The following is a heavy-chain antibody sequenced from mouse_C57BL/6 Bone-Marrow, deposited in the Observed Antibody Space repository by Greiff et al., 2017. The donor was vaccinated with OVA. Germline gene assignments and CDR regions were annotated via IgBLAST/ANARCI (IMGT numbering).Heavy chain of an antibody. Sequence: EVQLVESGGGLVKPGGSLKLSCAASGFTFSDYGMHWVRQAPEKGLEWVAYISSGSSTIYYADTVKGRFTISRDNAKNTLLLQMTSLRSEDTAMYYCARTAYWGQGTLVTVSA. CDR1: GFTFSDYG. J-gene: IGHJ3*01. CDR2: ISSGSSTI. CDR3: ARTAY. V-gene: IGHV5-17*01.